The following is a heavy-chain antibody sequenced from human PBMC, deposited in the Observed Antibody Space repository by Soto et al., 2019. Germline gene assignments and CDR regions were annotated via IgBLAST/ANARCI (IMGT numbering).Heavy chain of an antibody. CDR1: GGSISSSSYY. Sequence: SETLSLTCTVSGGSISSSSYYWGWVRQPPGKGLEWIGSIYYSGSTNYNPSLKSRVTISVDTSKNQFSLKLTSVTAADTAVYYCARDKITGLFDYWGQGTLVTVSS. J-gene: IGHJ4*02. CDR2: IYYSGST. D-gene: IGHD2-8*02. V-gene: IGHV4-39*07. CDR3: ARDKITGLFDY.